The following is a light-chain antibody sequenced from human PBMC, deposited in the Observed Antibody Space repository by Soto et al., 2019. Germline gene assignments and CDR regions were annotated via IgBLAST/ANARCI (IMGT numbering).Light chain of an antibody. V-gene: IGLV4-69*01. CDR1: SGHSSYA. Sequence: QSVLTQSPSASASLGASVKLTCTLSSGHSSYAIAWHQKQPGKGPRYLMDLNNDGSHTKGDGIPDRFSGSSSGADRFLIISCLQSEDEADYYCQTWGTGFQFFGGGTKVTVL. J-gene: IGLJ2*01. CDR3: QTWGTGFQF. CDR2: LNNDGSH.